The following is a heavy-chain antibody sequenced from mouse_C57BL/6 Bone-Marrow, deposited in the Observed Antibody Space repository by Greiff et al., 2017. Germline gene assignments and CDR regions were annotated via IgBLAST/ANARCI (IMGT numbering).Heavy chain of an antibody. Sequence: VQLQQSGPELVKPGASVKISCKASGYAFSSSWMNWVKQRPGKGLEWIGRIYPGDGDTNYNGKFKGKATLTADKSSSTAYMQLSSLTSEDSAVYFCARLGYYPLAYWGQGTLVTVSA. J-gene: IGHJ3*01. V-gene: IGHV1-82*01. CDR2: IYPGDGDT. CDR1: GYAFSSSW. D-gene: IGHD2-3*01. CDR3: ARLGYYPLAY.